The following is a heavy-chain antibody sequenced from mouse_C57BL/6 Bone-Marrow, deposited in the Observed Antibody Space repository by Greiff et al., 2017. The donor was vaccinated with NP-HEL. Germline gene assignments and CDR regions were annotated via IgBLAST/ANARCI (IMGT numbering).Heavy chain of an antibody. Sequence: QVQLKESGAELARPGASVKLSCKASGYTFTSYGISWVKQRTGQGLEWIGEIYPRSGNTYYNEKFKGKATLTADKSSSTAYMELRSLTSEDSAVYFCARSRQLRLQFAYWGQGTLVTVSA. J-gene: IGHJ3*01. CDR1: GYTFTSYG. V-gene: IGHV1-81*01. CDR3: ARSRQLRLQFAY. D-gene: IGHD3-2*02. CDR2: IYPRSGNT.